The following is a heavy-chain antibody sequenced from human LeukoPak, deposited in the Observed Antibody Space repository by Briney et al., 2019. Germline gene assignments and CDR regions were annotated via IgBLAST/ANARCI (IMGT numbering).Heavy chain of an antibody. D-gene: IGHD4-23*01. CDR3: ARGRLATVVTPSISADFDY. J-gene: IGHJ4*02. CDR2: ISSSGSTI. CDR1: GFTFSSYE. Sequence: GSLRLSCAASGFTFSSYEMNWVRQAPGKGLEWVSYISSSGSTIYYADSVKGRFTISRDNAKNSLYLQMNSLRAEDTAVYYCARGRLATVVTPSISADFDYWGQGTLVTVSS. V-gene: IGHV3-48*03.